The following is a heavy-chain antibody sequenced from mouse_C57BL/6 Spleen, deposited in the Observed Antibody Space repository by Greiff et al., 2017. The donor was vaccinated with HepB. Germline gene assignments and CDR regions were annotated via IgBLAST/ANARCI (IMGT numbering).Heavy chain of an antibody. Sequence: VQLQQSGPELVKPGASVKISCKASGYTFTDYYMNWVKQSHGKSLEWIGDINPNNGGTSYNQKFKGKATLTVDKSSSTAYMELRSLTSEDSAVYYCARRGYYPAYWGQGTLVTVSA. CDR1: GYTFTDYY. CDR3: ARRGYYPAY. CDR2: INPNNGGT. J-gene: IGHJ3*01. V-gene: IGHV1-26*01. D-gene: IGHD2-3*01.